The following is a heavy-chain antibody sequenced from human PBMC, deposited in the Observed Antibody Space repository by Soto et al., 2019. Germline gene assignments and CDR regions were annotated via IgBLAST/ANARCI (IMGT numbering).Heavy chain of an antibody. CDR1: GYTFTGYY. J-gene: IGHJ6*02. CDR3: ARDMAQRPVAVAREYGMDV. Sequence: ASVKVSCKASGYTFTGYYMHWVRQAPGQGLEWMGWINPNSGGTNYAQKFQGWVTMTRDTSISTAYMELSRLRSDDTAVYYCARDMAQRPVAVAREYGMDVWGQGTTVTVSS. D-gene: IGHD6-13*01. V-gene: IGHV1-2*04. CDR2: INPNSGGT.